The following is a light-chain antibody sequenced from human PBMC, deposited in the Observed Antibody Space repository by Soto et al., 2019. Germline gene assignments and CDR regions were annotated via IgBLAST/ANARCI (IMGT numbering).Light chain of an antibody. CDR3: SSYTSSSFQVV. CDR2: EVS. V-gene: IGLV2-14*01. Sequence: QSALTQPASVSGSPGQSITISCTGTSSDVGGYNYVSWYQQHPGKAPKLMIYEVSNRPSGVSNRFSGSKSGNTASLTISGLQAEDEADYYSSSYTSSSFQVVFGGGTKLTVL. J-gene: IGLJ2*01. CDR1: SSDVGGYNY.